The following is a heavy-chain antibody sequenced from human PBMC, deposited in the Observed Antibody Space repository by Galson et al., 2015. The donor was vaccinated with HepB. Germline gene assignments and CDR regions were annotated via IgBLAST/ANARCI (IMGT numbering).Heavy chain of an antibody. D-gene: IGHD4-23*01. J-gene: IGHJ3*02. CDR3: ARDGLGGNVAFDI. CDR1: GYTFTSYY. Sequence: SVKVPCKASGYTFTSYYMHWVRQAPGQGLEWMGIINPSGGSTSYAQKFQGRVTMTRDTSTSTVYMELSSLRSEDTAVYYCARDGLGGNVAFDIWGQGTMVTVSS. CDR2: INPSGGST. V-gene: IGHV1-46*03.